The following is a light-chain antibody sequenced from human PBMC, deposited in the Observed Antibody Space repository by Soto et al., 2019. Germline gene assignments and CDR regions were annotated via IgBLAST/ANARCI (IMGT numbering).Light chain of an antibody. Sequence: EIVLTQSPATLSLSPGERATLSCRASQSVSSHLAWYQQKPGRAPRLLIYDASNRATGIPARFSGSGSGTDFTLTISSLEPEDFAVYYCQQRSNWVTFGQGTRLEIK. CDR1: QSVSSH. J-gene: IGKJ5*01. CDR2: DAS. V-gene: IGKV3-11*01. CDR3: QQRSNWVT.